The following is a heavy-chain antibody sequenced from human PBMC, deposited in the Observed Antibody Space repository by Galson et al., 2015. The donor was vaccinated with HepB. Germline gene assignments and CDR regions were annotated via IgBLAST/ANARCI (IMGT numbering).Heavy chain of an antibody. Sequence: SLRLSCAASGFTFSSYWMHWVRQAPGKGLVWVSRINSDGSSTSYADSVKGRFTISRDNAKNTLYLQMNSLRAEDTAVYYCARAPPFYDFWSVRSRYYYYYMDVLGKGTTVTVSS. CDR3: ARAPPFYDFWSVRSRYYYYYMDV. D-gene: IGHD3-3*01. CDR2: INSDGSST. V-gene: IGHV3-74*01. CDR1: GFTFSSYW. J-gene: IGHJ6*03.